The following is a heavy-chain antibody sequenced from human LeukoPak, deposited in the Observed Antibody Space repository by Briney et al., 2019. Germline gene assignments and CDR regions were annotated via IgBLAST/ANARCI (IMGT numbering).Heavy chain of an antibody. CDR1: GFTFGDYA. D-gene: IGHD3-3*01. J-gene: IGHJ4*02. V-gene: IGHV3-49*04. CDR2: IRNKAYVGTT. CDR3: TRARVPGVVIPVDY. Sequence: PGGSLRLSCTASGFTFGDYAMSWVRQAPGKGLEWVGFIRNKAYVGTTEYAASVKGRFTISRDDSKSIDYLQMNSLKTEDTAVYYCTRARVPGVVIPVDYWGQGTLVTVSS.